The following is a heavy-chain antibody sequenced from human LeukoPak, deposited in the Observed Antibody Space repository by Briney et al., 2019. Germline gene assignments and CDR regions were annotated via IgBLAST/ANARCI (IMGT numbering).Heavy chain of an antibody. J-gene: IGHJ4*02. Sequence: SETLSLTCAVYGGSFSGYYWSWIRQPPGKGLEWIGEINHSGSTNYNPSLKSRVTISVDTSKNQFSLKLSSVTAADTAVYYCARGLAYCTNGVCYRTGTFDYWGQGTLVTVSS. V-gene: IGHV4-34*01. CDR1: GGSFSGYY. CDR3: ARGLAYCTNGVCYRTGTFDY. D-gene: IGHD2-8*01. CDR2: INHSGST.